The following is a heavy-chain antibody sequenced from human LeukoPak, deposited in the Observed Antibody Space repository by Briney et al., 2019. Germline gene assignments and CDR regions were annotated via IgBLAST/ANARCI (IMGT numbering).Heavy chain of an antibody. J-gene: IGHJ4*02. D-gene: IGHD2-15*01. V-gene: IGHV1-69*13. Sequence: SVKVSCKASGYTFTSYDINWVRQAPGQGLEWMGGIIPIFGTANYAQKFQGRVTITADESTSTAYMELSSLRSEDTAVYYCARDLRIGYCSGGSCYSGVYWGQGTLVTVSS. CDR1: GYTFTSYD. CDR3: ARDLRIGYCSGGSCYSGVY. CDR2: IIPIFGTA.